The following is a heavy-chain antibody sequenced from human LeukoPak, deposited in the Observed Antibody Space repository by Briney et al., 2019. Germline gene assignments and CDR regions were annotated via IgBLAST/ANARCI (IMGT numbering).Heavy chain of an antibody. CDR3: AREVGVVVTAITGTARENWFDP. V-gene: IGHV3-30*04. Sequence: GGSLRLSCAASGLTFNSYAMHWVRQAPGKGLEWVAVISYDGSNKYYADSVKGRFTISRDNSKNTLYLQMNSLRAEDTAVYYCAREVGVVVTAITGTARENWFDPWGQGTLVTVSS. CDR2: ISYDGSNK. J-gene: IGHJ5*02. D-gene: IGHD2-21*02. CDR1: GLTFNSYA.